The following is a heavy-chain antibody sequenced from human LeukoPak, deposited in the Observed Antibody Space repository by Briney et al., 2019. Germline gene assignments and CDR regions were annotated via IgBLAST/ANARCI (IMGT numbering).Heavy chain of an antibody. CDR2: ISGSGAGT. D-gene: IGHD2-15*01. V-gene: IGHV3-23*01. CDR1: GFTFNSSA. Sequence: GGSLRLSCAASGFTFNSSAMTWVRQAPGKGLEWVSAISGSGAGTYYADSVKGRFTISRDNSKNTLYVQMNSLRSDDTAVYYCAKEAVVAPDLDIWGQGTLVTVSS. CDR3: AKEAVVAPDLDI. J-gene: IGHJ4*02.